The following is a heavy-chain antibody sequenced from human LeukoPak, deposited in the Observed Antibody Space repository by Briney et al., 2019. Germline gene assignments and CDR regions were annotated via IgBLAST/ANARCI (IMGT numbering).Heavy chain of an antibody. CDR1: GYTFSNND. J-gene: IGHJ4*02. Sequence: ASVKVSCKASGYTFSNNDINWVRQATGQGLEWMGWMNPISGNTGFAQKFQGRVTITRITSISTAYMEMSSLRSDDTAVYYCARGSREFDYWGQGTLVTVSS. CDR3: ARGSREFDY. CDR2: MNPISGNT. V-gene: IGHV1-8*03.